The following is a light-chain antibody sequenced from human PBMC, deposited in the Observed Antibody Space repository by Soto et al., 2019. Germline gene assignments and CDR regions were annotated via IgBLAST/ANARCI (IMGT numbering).Light chain of an antibody. CDR3: QQYFSTPLT. CDR1: QSVLYSSNNKNY. Sequence: DIVLTQSPDSLAVSLGERATINCKSSQSVLYSSNNKNYLAWYQQKPGQPPKLLIYWASTRESGVPDRFRGSESGTGFTLTISSLQAEDVAVYYCQQYFSTPLTFGGGTKVEIK. J-gene: IGKJ4*01. V-gene: IGKV4-1*01. CDR2: WAS.